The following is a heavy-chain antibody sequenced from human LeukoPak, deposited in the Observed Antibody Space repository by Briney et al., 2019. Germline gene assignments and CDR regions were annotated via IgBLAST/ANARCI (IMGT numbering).Heavy chain of an antibody. V-gene: IGHV3-21*01. CDR2: ISSSSSYI. D-gene: IGHD1-1*01. CDR3: ARENWNDYYDY. Sequence: GGSLRLSCAASGFTFSSYWMSWVRQAPGKGLEWVSSISSSSSYIYYADSVKGRFTISRDNAKNSLYLQMNSLRAEDTAVYYCARENWNDYYDYWGQGTLVTVSS. J-gene: IGHJ4*02. CDR1: GFTFSSYW.